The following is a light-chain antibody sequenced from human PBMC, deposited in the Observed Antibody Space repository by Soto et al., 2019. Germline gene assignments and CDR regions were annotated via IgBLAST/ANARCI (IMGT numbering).Light chain of an antibody. CDR1: QSVSSN. J-gene: IGKJ1*01. V-gene: IGKV3-15*01. CDR3: QQYNNWPWT. Sequence: EIVMTQSPATLYVSPGERATLSCRASQSVSSNLAWYQQKPGQAPRLLIYGASTWAPGIPARFSGSGSGTEFTITINSLQSEDYAVYYFQQYNNWPWTFGQGTKVEIK. CDR2: GAS.